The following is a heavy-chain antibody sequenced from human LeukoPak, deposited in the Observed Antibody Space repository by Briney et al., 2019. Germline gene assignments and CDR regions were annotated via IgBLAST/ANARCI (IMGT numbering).Heavy chain of an antibody. CDR3: AREVGATSDYYYYMDV. Sequence: ASVKVSCKASGYTFTGYYMHWVRQAPGQGLEWMGWINPNSGGTNYAQKFQGRVTMTRDTSISTAYMELSRLRSDDTAVYYCAREVGATSDYYYYMDVWGKGTTVTISS. V-gene: IGHV1-2*02. J-gene: IGHJ6*03. D-gene: IGHD1-26*01. CDR2: INPNSGGT. CDR1: GYTFTGYY.